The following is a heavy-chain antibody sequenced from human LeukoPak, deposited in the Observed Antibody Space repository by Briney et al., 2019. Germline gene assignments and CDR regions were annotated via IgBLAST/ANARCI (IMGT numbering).Heavy chain of an antibody. CDR1: GGSISSSSCY. CDR3: AKFYCSGGSCEDYYFDY. Sequence: SETLSLTCTVSGGSISSSSCYWGWIRQPPGKGLEWIGSIYYSGSTYYNPSLKSRVTISVDTSKNQFSLKLSSVTAADTAVYYCAKFYCSGGSCEDYYFDYWGQGTLVTVSS. D-gene: IGHD2-15*01. J-gene: IGHJ4*02. V-gene: IGHV4-39*01. CDR2: IYYSGST.